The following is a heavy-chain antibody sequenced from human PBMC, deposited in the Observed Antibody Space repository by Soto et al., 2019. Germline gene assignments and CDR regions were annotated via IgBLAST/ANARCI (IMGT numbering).Heavy chain of an antibody. CDR2: IIPILGIA. V-gene: IGHV1-69*04. CDR3: ARDRSADIVATENYYYYGMDV. J-gene: IGHJ6*02. D-gene: IGHD5-12*01. CDR1: GGTFSSYT. Sequence: ASVQVSCKASGGTFSSYTISSVRQASGQGLEWMGRIIPILGIANYAQKFQGRVTITADKSTSTAYMELSSLRSEDTAVYYCARDRSADIVATENYYYYGMDVWGQGTTVTVSS.